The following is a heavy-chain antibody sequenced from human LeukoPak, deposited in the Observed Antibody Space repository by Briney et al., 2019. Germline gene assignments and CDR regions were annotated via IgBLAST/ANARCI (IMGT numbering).Heavy chain of an antibody. CDR3: ARGIAVAGAVQDAFDI. CDR1: GYTFTSYG. Sequence: GASVKVSCKASGYTFTSYGISWVRQAPGQGLEWMGWISAYNGNTNYAQKLQGRVTMTTDTSTSTAYMELRSLRSDDTAVYYCARGIAVAGAVQDAFDIWGQGTLVIVSS. D-gene: IGHD6-19*01. J-gene: IGHJ4*02. V-gene: IGHV1-18*01. CDR2: ISAYNGNT.